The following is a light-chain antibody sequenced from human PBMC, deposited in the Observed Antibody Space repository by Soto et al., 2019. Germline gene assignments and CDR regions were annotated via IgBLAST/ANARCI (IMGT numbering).Light chain of an antibody. CDR1: QSISSW. V-gene: IGKV1-5*03. Sequence: DIQMTQSPSTLSASVGDRVTITCRASQSISSWLAWYQQKPGKAPKLLIYKASSLESGVPSRFSGSGSGTEFTLTISSLQPDDFATYSCQQYNSYLWAFGQGTKVDIK. CDR2: KAS. J-gene: IGKJ1*01. CDR3: QQYNSYLWA.